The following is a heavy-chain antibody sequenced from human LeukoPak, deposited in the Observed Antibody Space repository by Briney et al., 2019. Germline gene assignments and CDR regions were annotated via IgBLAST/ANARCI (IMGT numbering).Heavy chain of an antibody. Sequence: PGGSLRLSCAASGFTFSSYGMSWVRQAPGKGLEWVSAISGSGGSTYYADSVKGRFTISRDNSKNTLYLQMNSLRAEDTAVYYCVRGAYSSSWLNFDYWGQGTLVTVSS. CDR2: ISGSGGST. CDR3: VRGAYSSSWLNFDY. V-gene: IGHV3-23*01. J-gene: IGHJ4*02. CDR1: GFTFSSYG. D-gene: IGHD6-13*01.